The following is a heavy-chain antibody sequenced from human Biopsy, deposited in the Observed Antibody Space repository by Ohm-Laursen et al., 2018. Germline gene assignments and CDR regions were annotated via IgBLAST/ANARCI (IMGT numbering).Heavy chain of an antibody. D-gene: IGHD3-3*01. Sequence: GTLSLTCPVSGGSISDSTYHWGWIRQSPGKGLEWIGNIYYRGNTDYSPSLKSRVTISVDTSNNQFSLKLRSVTAADTAVYYWCGPGGFWSGYVEFWGQGTLVAVSS. V-gene: IGHV4-39*01. J-gene: IGHJ4*02. CDR3: CGPGGFWSGYVEF. CDR2: IYYRGNT. CDR1: GGSISDSTYH.